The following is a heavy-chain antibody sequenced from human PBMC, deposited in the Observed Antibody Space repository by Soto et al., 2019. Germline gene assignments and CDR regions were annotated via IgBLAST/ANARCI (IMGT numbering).Heavy chain of an antibody. Sequence: QLQLQESGSGLVKPSQTVSLTCAVSGGSIRSGGYSWSWIRQPPGKGLEWIGYIDHSGSTYYNPSLKSRVHISVDTSKNQLSRKVSSVTAADTAVYYCARDPSGSGPNFDYWGQGALVIVSS. V-gene: IGHV4-30-2*01. CDR2: IDHSGST. J-gene: IGHJ4*02. CDR3: ARDPSGSGPNFDY. D-gene: IGHD3-10*01. CDR1: GGSIRSGGYS.